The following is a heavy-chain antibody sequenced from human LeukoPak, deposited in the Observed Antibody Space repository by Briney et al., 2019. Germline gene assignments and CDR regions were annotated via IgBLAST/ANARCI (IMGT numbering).Heavy chain of an antibody. Sequence: SVKVSCKASGGTFSSYAISWVRQAPGQGLEWMGGIIPIFGTANYAQKFQGRVTITRDTSASTAYMELSSLRSEDTAVYYCARDQSGRLPDDAFAIWGQGTMVTVSS. CDR2: IIPIFGTA. J-gene: IGHJ3*02. CDR1: GGTFSSYA. D-gene: IGHD2-21*02. CDR3: ARDQSGRLPDDAFAI. V-gene: IGHV1-69*05.